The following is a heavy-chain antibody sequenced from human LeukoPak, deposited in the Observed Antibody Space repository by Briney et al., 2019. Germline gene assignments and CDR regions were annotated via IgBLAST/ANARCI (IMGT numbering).Heavy chain of an antibody. Sequence: ASVKVSCKTSGYTFTSYHMHGVRQAPGQGLEWVAIIKSTGDTTVYAQKFQGRVTVTRDTFTSTVYMDLSSLSSEDTAVYYCVREDAHTYYFDVWGAGTLVTVSS. D-gene: IGHD2-2*01. V-gene: IGHV1-46*01. CDR3: VREDAHTYYFDV. J-gene: IGHJ4*02. CDR1: GYTFTSYH. CDR2: IKSTGDTT.